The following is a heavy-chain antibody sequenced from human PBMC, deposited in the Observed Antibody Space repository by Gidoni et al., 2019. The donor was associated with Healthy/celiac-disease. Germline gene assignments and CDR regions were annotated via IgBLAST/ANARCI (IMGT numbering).Heavy chain of an antibody. Sequence: EVQLLESGGGLVQPGGSLRLSCAASGFTFSSYAMSWVRQAPGKGLEGCSAISGSGGSKYYADSVKGRFTISRDNSKNTLYLQMNSLRAEDTAVYYCAKDSSRIAARRGAGYYGMDVWGQGTTVTVSS. J-gene: IGHJ6*02. CDR3: AKDSSRIAARRGAGYYGMDV. D-gene: IGHD6-6*01. CDR1: GFTFSSYA. CDR2: ISGSGGSK. V-gene: IGHV3-23*01.